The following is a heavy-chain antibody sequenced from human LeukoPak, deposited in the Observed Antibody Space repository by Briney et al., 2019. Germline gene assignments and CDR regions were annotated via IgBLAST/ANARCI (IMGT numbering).Heavy chain of an antibody. D-gene: IGHD2-2*01. J-gene: IGHJ6*02. CDR2: INPNSGGT. CDR1: GYTFTGYY. Sequence: GASVKVSCKASGYTFTGYYMHWVRQAPGQGLEWMGWINPNSGGTNYAQKFQGRVTMTRDTSISTAYMELSRLRSDDTAVYYCARDHCSSTSCYCSGGSCYYYYGMDVWGQGTTVTVSS. V-gene: IGHV1-2*02. CDR3: ARDHCSSTSCYCSGGSCYYYYGMDV.